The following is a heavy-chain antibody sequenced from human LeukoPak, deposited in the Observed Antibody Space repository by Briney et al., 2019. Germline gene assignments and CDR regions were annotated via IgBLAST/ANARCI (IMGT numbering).Heavy chain of an antibody. CDR1: GGTFSSYA. Sequence: SVKVSCKASGGTFSSYAISWVRQAPGQGLEWMGGIIPIFGTANYAQKFQGRVTITADESTSTAYMELSSLRSGDTAVYYCASAPERLARSFDSWGQGTLVTVSS. D-gene: IGHD1-14*01. CDR3: ASAPERLARSFDS. V-gene: IGHV1-69*01. J-gene: IGHJ4*02. CDR2: IIPIFGTA.